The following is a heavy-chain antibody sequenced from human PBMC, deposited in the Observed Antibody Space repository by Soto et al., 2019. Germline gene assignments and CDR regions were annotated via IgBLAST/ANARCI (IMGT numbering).Heavy chain of an antibody. CDR3: ARDRDDSSGMEAAGTAV. Sequence: SVKTSCTASGWTLTSSVINWVPQAPGQGFEGMGGISSYNAKQNDEQKLKGTVTMTKDTSKSAAYMELRSLRSYDTAVYYCARDRDDSSGMEAAGTAVWGQGTTVT. J-gene: IGHJ6*02. CDR2: ISSYNAKQ. CDR1: GWTLTSSV. V-gene: IGHV1-18*01. D-gene: IGHD3-22*01.